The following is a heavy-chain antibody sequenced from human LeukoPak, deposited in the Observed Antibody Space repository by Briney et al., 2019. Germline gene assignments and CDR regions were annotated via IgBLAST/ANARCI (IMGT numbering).Heavy chain of an antibody. Sequence: GESLKISCKGSGYSFTSYWIGWVRQMPGKGLEWMGIIYPGDSDTRYSPSFQGQVTISADKSISTAYLQWSSLKASDTAMYYCARHAPPWLGYCSGGSCPFDYWGQGTLVTVSS. CDR1: GYSFTSYW. D-gene: IGHD2-15*01. CDR3: ARHAPPWLGYCSGGSCPFDY. CDR2: IYPGDSDT. V-gene: IGHV5-51*01. J-gene: IGHJ4*02.